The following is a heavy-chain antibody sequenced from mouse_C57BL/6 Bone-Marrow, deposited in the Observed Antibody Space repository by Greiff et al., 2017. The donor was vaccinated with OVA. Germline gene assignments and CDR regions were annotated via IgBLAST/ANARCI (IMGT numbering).Heavy chain of an antibody. D-gene: IGHD4-1*01. Sequence: EVQLVESGGGLVQPGGSLKLSCAASGFTFSDYYMYWVRQTPEKRLEWVAYISNGGGSTYYPDHVKGRFTNSRDNAKNTLYLQMSRLKSEDTAMYYCASLLTGDWYFDVWGTGTTVTVSS. CDR3: ASLLTGDWYFDV. CDR1: GFTFSDYY. V-gene: IGHV5-12*01. J-gene: IGHJ1*03. CDR2: ISNGGGST.